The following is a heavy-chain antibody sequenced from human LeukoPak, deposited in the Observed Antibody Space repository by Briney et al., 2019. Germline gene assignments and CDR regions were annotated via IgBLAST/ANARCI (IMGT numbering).Heavy chain of an antibody. Sequence: XSETLSLTCTVSGGSISSYYWSWIRQPPGKGLEWIGYIYYSGSTNYNPSLKSRVTISVDTSKNQFSLKLSSVTAADTAVYYCARHLGEGAAMVISGYYGMDVWGQGTTVTVSS. J-gene: IGHJ6*02. CDR3: ARHLGEGAAMVISGYYGMDV. CDR1: GGSISSYY. V-gene: IGHV4-59*08. CDR2: IYYSGST. D-gene: IGHD5-18*01.